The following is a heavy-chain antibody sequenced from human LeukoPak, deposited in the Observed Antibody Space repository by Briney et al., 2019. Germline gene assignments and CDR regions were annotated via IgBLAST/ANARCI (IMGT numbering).Heavy chain of an antibody. Sequence: GASVKVSCKASGYTFTGYYMHWVRQAPGQGLEWMGWINPNRGGTNYAQKFQGRVTMTRDPPISTAYMELSRLRSDDTAVYYCARRTYSVLFGSAFEIWGHGTMVTVSS. J-gene: IGHJ3*02. CDR2: INPNRGGT. D-gene: IGHD5/OR15-5a*01. CDR3: ARRTYSVLFGSAFEI. CDR1: GYTFTGYY. V-gene: IGHV1-2*02.